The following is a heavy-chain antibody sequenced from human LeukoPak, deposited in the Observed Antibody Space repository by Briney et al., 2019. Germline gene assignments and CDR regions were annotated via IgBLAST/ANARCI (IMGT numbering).Heavy chain of an antibody. Sequence: GGSLRLSCAASGFTFSNAWMNWVRQAPGMGLKWVGRIKSKADGGTTDYAAPVKGRFTISRDDSKNTLYLQLNSPKTEDTAVYYCTTASRGYVDYWGQGTLVTVSS. D-gene: IGHD3-22*01. CDR1: GFTFSNAW. CDR2: IKSKADGGTT. V-gene: IGHV3-15*07. CDR3: TTASRGYVDY. J-gene: IGHJ4*02.